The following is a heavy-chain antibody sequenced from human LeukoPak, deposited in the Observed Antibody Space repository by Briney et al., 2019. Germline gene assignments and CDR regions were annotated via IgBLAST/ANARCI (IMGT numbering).Heavy chain of an antibody. CDR3: ARGYYYGSGSYYNRYYYYYYYYMDV. J-gene: IGHJ6*03. CDR1: GGSFSGYY. Sequence: PSETLSLTCAVYGGSFSGYYWSWIRQPPGKGLEWIGEINHSGSTNYNPSLKSRVTISVDTSKNQFSLKLSSVTAADTAVYYCARGYYYGSGSYYNRYYYYYYYYMDVWGKGTTVTVSS. CDR2: INHSGST. V-gene: IGHV4-34*01. D-gene: IGHD3-10*01.